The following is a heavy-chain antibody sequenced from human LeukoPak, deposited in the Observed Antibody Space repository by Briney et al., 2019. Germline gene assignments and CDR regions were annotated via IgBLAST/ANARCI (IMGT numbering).Heavy chain of an antibody. CDR3: ARDRYCSGGSCYPPGYYYYMDV. D-gene: IGHD2-15*01. Sequence: GGSLRLSCAASGFTVSSNYMSWVRQAPGKGLEWVSVIYSGGSTYCADSVKGRFTISRDNSKNTLYLQMNSLRAEDTAVYYCARDRYCSGGSCYPPGYYYYMDVWGKGTTVTVSS. J-gene: IGHJ6*03. CDR2: IYSGGST. V-gene: IGHV3-53*01. CDR1: GFTVSSNY.